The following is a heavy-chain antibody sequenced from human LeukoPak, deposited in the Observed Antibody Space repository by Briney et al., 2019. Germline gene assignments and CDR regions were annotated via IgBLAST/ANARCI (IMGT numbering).Heavy chain of an antibody. J-gene: IGHJ4*02. Sequence: GGSLRLSCAGSGFRFSAYSMHWVRQAPGKGLKWVSSISSSSNYIHYADSLKGRFTIFRDDAANSLYLQMNSLRAEDTALYYCARGLPDSSGYYYGGDYFDFWGQGILVTVSS. D-gene: IGHD3-22*01. CDR3: ARGLPDSSGYYYGGDYFDF. CDR1: GFRFSAYS. CDR2: ISSSSNYI. V-gene: IGHV3-21*06.